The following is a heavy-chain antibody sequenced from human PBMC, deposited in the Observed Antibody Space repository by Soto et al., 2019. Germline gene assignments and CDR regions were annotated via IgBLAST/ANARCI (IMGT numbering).Heavy chain of an antibody. CDR3: ARHDYGDYNFDY. Sequence: SETLSLTCTVSGGSISSSSYYWGWICQPPGKGLEWIGSIYYSGSTYYNPSLKSRVTISVDTSKNQFSLKLSSVTAADTAVYYCARHDYGDYNFDYWGQGTLVTVSS. CDR1: GGSISSSSYY. V-gene: IGHV4-39*01. J-gene: IGHJ4*02. D-gene: IGHD4-17*01. CDR2: IYYSGST.